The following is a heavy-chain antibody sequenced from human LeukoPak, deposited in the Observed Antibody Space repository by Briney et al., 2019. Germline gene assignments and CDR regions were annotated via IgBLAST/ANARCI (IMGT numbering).Heavy chain of an antibody. CDR2: IYCSGST. V-gene: IGHV4-30-4*01. CDR3: ARARVVPAAAPRYYFDY. J-gene: IGHJ4*02. CDR1: GGSISSGDYY. Sequence: SETLSLTCTVSGGSISSGDYYWSWIRQPPGKGLEWIGYIYCSGSTYYNPSLKSRVTISVDTSKNQFSLKLSSVTAADTAVYYCARARVVPAAAPRYYFDYWGQGTLVTVSS. D-gene: IGHD2-2*01.